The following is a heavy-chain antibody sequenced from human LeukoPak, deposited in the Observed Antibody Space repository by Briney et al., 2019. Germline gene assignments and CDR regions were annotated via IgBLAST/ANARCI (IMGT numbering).Heavy chain of an antibody. CDR1: GGSISSSNW. D-gene: IGHD3-10*01. CDR3: ARGGRGGNYYGSGWGYYFDY. V-gene: IGHV4-4*02. CDR2: IYHSGST. Sequence: SGTLSLTCAVSGGSISSSNWWSWVRQPPGKGLEWIGEIYHSGSTNYNPSLKSRVTISVDKSKNQFSLKLSSVTAADTAVYYCARGGRGGNYYGSGWGYYFDYWGQGTLVTVSS. J-gene: IGHJ4*02.